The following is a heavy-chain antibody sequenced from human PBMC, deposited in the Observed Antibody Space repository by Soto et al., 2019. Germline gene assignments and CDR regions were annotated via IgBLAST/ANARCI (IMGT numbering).Heavy chain of an antibody. CDR3: ARIPYDFWSAYYFDY. CDR1: GYTFASYG. D-gene: IGHD3-3*01. CDR2: ISAYNGNT. J-gene: IGHJ4*02. V-gene: IGHV1-18*01. Sequence: ASVKVCCKASGYTFASYGSSWVRQANEQGLEWMGWISAYNGNTNYAQKLQGRVTMTTDTSTSTAYMELRSLRSDDTAVYYCARIPYDFWSAYYFDYWGQGTLVTVSS.